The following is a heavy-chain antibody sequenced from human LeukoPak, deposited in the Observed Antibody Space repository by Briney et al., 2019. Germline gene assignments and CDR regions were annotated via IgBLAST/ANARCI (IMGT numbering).Heavy chain of an antibody. CDR1: GYTFTGYY. CDR3: ARDPSAAGKGRRPLDY. V-gene: IGHV1-2*02. D-gene: IGHD6-13*01. Sequence: ASVKVSCKASGYTFTGYYMHWVRQAPGQGLEWMGWINPNSGGTNYAQKFQGRVTMTRDTSISTAYMELSRLRSDDTAVYYCARDPSAAGKGRRPLDYWGQGTLVTVSS. CDR2: INPNSGGT. J-gene: IGHJ4*02.